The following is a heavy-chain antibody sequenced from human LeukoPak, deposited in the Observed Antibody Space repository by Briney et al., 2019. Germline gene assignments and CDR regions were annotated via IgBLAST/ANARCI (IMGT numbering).Heavy chain of an antibody. CDR2: INHSGST. D-gene: IGHD2-21*01. V-gene: IGHV4-34*01. Sequence: SETLSLTCAVYGGSFSGYYWSWIRQPPGKGLEWIGEINHSGSTNYNPSLKSRVTISVDPSKNQFSLKLSSVTAADTAVYDCARGGDCFDYWGQGTLVSVSS. CDR1: GGSFSGYY. J-gene: IGHJ4*02. CDR3: ARGGDCFDY.